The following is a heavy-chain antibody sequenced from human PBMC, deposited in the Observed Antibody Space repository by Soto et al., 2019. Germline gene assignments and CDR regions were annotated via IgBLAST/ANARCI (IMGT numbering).Heavy chain of an antibody. CDR2: ISSSSSYI. V-gene: IGHV3-21*01. D-gene: IGHD6-19*01. J-gene: IGHJ3*02. Sequence: EVPLVESGGGLVKPGGSLRLSCAASGFTFSSYSMNWVRQAPGKGLEWVSSISSSSSYIYYADSVKGRFTISRDNAKNSLYLQMNSLRAEDTAVYYCARGAIAVAATSAFDIWGQGTMVTVSS. CDR3: ARGAIAVAATSAFDI. CDR1: GFTFSSYS.